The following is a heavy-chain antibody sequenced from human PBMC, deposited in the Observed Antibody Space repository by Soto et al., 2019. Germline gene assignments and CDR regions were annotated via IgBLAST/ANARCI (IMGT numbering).Heavy chain of an antibody. J-gene: IGHJ5*02. Sequence: GGSLRLSCAASGFTFSSYSMNWVRQAPGKGLQWVSYISSSSSTIYDAAFVEGRVTIARDKAKNSLFLQMNSLSDEETAVYYCARDVWYGSSSPNWFDPSGERTLVTVSS. CDR3: ARDVWYGSSSPNWFDP. CDR1: GFTFSSYS. D-gene: IGHD2-15*01. CDR2: ISSSSSTI. V-gene: IGHV3-48*02.